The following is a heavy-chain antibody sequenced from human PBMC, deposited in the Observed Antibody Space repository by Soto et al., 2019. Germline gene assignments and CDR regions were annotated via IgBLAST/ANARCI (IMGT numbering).Heavy chain of an antibody. CDR3: ARGRYGDY. J-gene: IGHJ4*02. D-gene: IGHD1-1*01. Sequence: QVHLVQSGAEVKKPGASVKVSCKGSGYGFTTYGITWVRQAPGQGLEWMAWISAHNGNTNYAQKVQGRVTVTRDTSPGTAYMELRSLRYDDTAVYYCARGRYGDYWGQGALVTVSS. CDR1: GYGFTTYG. CDR2: ISAHNGNT. V-gene: IGHV1-18*01.